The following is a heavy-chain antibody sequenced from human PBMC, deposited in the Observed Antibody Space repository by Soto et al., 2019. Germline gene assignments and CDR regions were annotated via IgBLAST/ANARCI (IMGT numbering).Heavy chain of an antibody. CDR1: GYTFTSYA. D-gene: IGHD2-2*01. J-gene: IGHJ5*02. CDR3: AREVYAWDIVVVPADEAGWFDP. Sequence: QVQLVQSGAEVKKPGASVKVSCKASGYTFTSYAMHWVRQAPGQRLEWMGWINAGNGNTKYSQKFQGRVTITRDTSASTAYMELSSLRSEDTAVYYCAREVYAWDIVVVPADEAGWFDPWGQGTLVTVSS. V-gene: IGHV1-3*01. CDR2: INAGNGNT.